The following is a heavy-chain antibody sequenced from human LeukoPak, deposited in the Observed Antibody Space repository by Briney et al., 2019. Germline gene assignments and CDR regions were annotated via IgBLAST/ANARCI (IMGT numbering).Heavy chain of an antibody. J-gene: IGHJ4*02. CDR2: ISTSGSTI. CDR1: GFTFSSYE. CDR3: ATSRGSWPDYFDY. V-gene: IGHV3-48*03. D-gene: IGHD6-13*01. Sequence: GGSLRLSCAASGFTFSSYEMNWVRQAPGKGLDRVSYISTSGSTIYYADSVKGRFTISRDNAKNSLYLQMNSLRAEDTAVYYCATSRGSWPDYFDYWGQGTLVTVSS.